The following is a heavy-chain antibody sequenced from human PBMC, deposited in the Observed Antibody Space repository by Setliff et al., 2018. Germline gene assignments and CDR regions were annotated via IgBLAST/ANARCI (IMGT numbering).Heavy chain of an antibody. Sequence: ASVKVSCKTSGYAFTDNYIHWVRQAPGQGLEWMGWINPKTGGTNLAQKFQGWVSMTRDTSITTAYMELSRLTSDDMAVYFCARSDHLVVDGFDVWGQGT. CDR1: GYAFTDNY. CDR3: ARSDHLVVDGFDV. D-gene: IGHD3-16*01. V-gene: IGHV1-2*04. CDR2: INPKTGGT. J-gene: IGHJ3*01.